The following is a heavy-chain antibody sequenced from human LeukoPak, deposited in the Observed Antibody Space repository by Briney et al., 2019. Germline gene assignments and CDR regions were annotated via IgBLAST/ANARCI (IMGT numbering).Heavy chain of an antibody. J-gene: IGHJ4*02. CDR2: IIPILGIA. CDR3: AGGRLDIVVVVAALDY. Sequence: ASVKVSCKASGGTFISYAISWVRQAPGQGLEWMGRIIPILGIANYAQKFQGRVTITADKSTSTAYMELSSLRSEDTAVYYCAGGRLDIVVVVAALDYWGQGTLVTVSS. CDR1: GGTFISYA. V-gene: IGHV1-69*04. D-gene: IGHD2-15*01.